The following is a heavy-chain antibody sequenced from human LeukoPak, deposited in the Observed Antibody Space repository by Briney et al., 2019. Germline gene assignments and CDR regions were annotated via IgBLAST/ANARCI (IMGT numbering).Heavy chain of an antibody. V-gene: IGHV3-21*04. CDR2: ISSSSSYI. CDR1: GFTFSSYS. J-gene: IGHJ4*02. Sequence: GGSLRLSCAASGFTFSSYSMNWVRQAPGKGLEWVSSISSSSSYIYYADSVKGRFTISTDHPKNTLYLQMNSLRAEDTAVYFCAKRGVVIRVILVGFHKEAYYFDSWGQGALVTVSS. D-gene: IGHD3-22*01. CDR3: AKRGVVIRVILVGFHKEAYYFDS.